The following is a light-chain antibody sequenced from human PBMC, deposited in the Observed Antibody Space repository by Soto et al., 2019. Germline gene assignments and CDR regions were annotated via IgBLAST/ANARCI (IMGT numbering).Light chain of an antibody. V-gene: IGKV3-20*01. CDR3: QQYGASAPP. CDR1: QSISSSY. CDR2: DAS. J-gene: IGKJ1*01. Sequence: EIVLTQSPGTLSLSPGERATLSCRASQSISSSYLAWYQQKPGQAPRLLIFDASSRATGIPDRFSGSGSGTDFTLTISRLEPEDFAVYYCQQYGASAPPFGQGTKVDIK.